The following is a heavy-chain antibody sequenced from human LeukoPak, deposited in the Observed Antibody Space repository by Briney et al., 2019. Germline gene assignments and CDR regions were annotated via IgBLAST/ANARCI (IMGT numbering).Heavy chain of an antibody. CDR2: VFYSGDT. V-gene: IGHV4-59*08. CDR1: RGSLTGYF. J-gene: IGHJ4*02. CDR3: RLDSIDYYSFDY. Sequence: ASETLSLTCTVSRGSLTGYFWSWIRQPPGKGLEWLGYVFYSGDTRYNPSLESRVTTSVDTSRKEFSLRLTSVTAADTAVYYCRLDSIDYYSFDYWGRGILVTVSS. D-gene: IGHD3-22*01.